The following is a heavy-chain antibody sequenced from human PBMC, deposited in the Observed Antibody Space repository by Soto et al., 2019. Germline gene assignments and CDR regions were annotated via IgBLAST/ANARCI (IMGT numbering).Heavy chain of an antibody. V-gene: IGHV1-2*04. CDR1: GYTFTGYY. J-gene: IGHJ3*02. CDR3: AREGKEYCSGGSCYVAFDI. CDR2: INPTSGGT. D-gene: IGHD2-15*01. Sequence: QVQLVQSGAEVKKPGASVKVSCKASGYTFTGYYMHWVRQAPGQGLEWMGWINPTSGGTNYAQKVQGWVTMTRDPSISTAYMELSRLRSDATAVYYCAREGKEYCSGGSCYVAFDIWGQGTMVTVSS.